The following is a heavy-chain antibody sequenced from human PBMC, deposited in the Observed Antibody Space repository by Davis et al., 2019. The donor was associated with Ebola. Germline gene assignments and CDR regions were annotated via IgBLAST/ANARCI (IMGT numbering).Heavy chain of an antibody. J-gene: IGHJ4*02. CDR2: INLKSGAT. V-gene: IGHV1-2*04. CDR3: ARPKMITDLQS. CDR1: GFTFTENY. Sequence: ASVKVSCKTSGFTFTENYLHWVRQAPGQGLEWMGWINLKSGATNYAPKFQGWVTMTRDTSITTAYMELTSLKSEDTGMYYCARPKMITDLQSWGQGTLVTASS. D-gene: IGHD4-11*01.